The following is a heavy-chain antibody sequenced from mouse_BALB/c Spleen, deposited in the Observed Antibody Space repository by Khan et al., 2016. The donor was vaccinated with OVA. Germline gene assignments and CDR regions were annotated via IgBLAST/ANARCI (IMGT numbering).Heavy chain of an antibody. CDR1: GYSFTLYY. CDR2: VNPNTDNI. D-gene: IGHD1-1*01. CDR3: ARGYYFFAS. J-gene: IGHJ3*01. Sequence: VQLKESGPDLVKPGASVKISCKASGYSFTLYYMSWVKQSHGKSLEWIGRVNPNTDNINYNQEFKGKAILTVDKSSNTAYMELRSLTSEDSAVYFCARGYYFFASWGQGTLGTVSA. V-gene: IGHV1-26*01.